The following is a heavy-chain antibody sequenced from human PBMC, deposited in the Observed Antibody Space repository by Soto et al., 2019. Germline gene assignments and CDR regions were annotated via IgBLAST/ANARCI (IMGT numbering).Heavy chain of an antibody. D-gene: IGHD3-22*01. J-gene: IGHJ4*02. CDR1: GYSFAAYW. Sequence: GESLKISCKGSGYSFAAYWITWVRQMPGKGLDWKGRIDPSDSQCYYSPSVRGYVTISAAKSITTVFLQCSSLRASDTAMYYCARQIYDSDSGPNFQYYFDSWGQVTLVTVSS. CDR3: ARQIYDSDSGPNFQYYFDS. V-gene: IGHV5-10-1*01. CDR2: IDPSDSQC.